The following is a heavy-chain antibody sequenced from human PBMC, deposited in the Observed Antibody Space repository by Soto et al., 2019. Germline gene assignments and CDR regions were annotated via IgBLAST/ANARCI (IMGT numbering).Heavy chain of an antibody. D-gene: IGHD6-13*01. Sequence: SETLSLTCTVSGGSISSSSYYWGWIRQPPGKGLEWIGSIYYSGSTYYNPSLKSRVTISVDTSKNQFSLKLSSVTAADTAVYYCARRYSSSWWSWGWFDPWAREPWSPSPQ. CDR1: GGSISSSSYY. V-gene: IGHV4-39*01. CDR3: ARRYSSSWWSWGWFDP. J-gene: IGHJ5*02. CDR2: IYYSGST.